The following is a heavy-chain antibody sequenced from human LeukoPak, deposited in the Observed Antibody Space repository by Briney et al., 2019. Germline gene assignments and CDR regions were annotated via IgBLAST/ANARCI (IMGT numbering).Heavy chain of an antibody. CDR3: ARGGNYWPQWWFDP. CDR2: IYYTGST. Sequence: PSETLSLTRTVSGGSISTYYWSWIRQPPGKGLEWIGYIYYTGSTSYNPSLKSRVTMSLDASKNQFSLELNSVTPADTAVYYCARGGNYWPQWWFDPWGRGTLVSVSS. J-gene: IGHJ5*02. D-gene: IGHD1-26*01. CDR1: GGSISTYY. V-gene: IGHV4-59*01.